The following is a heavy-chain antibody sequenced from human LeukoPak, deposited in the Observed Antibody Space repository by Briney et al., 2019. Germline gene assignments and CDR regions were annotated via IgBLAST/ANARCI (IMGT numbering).Heavy chain of an antibody. CDR2: SRSRAYGGTT. Sequence: GGSLRLSCTVSGIPLRDYSVSWMRQAPGRGLEWVGYSRSRAYGGTTEYAASVKGRFSISRDDSKNVAYLQMNSLTTEDTAVYYCSSDLYSSSWLPGNYFHGMDVWGQGTTVAVSS. D-gene: IGHD2-2*01. CDR3: SSDLYSSSWLPGNYFHGMDV. V-gene: IGHV3-49*03. CDR1: GIPLRDYS. J-gene: IGHJ6*02.